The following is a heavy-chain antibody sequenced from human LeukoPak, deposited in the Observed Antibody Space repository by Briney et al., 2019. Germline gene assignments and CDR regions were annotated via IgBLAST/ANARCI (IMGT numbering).Heavy chain of an antibody. V-gene: IGHV3-48*03. CDR2: ISSSGSTI. Sequence: PGGSLRLSCAASGFTFSSYEMNWVRQAPGKGLEWVSYISSSGSTIYYADSVKGRFTISRDSAKNSLYLQMNSLRAEDTAVYYCARDHPSDILTGYYSFDYWGQGTLVTVSS. CDR1: GFTFSSYE. CDR3: ARDHPSDILTGYYSFDY. J-gene: IGHJ4*02. D-gene: IGHD3-9*01.